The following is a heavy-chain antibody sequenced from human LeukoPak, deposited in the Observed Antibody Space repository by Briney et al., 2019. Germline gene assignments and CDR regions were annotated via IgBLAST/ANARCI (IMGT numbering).Heavy chain of an antibody. CDR3: ARGRRRSVYSXSWYSLDY. CDR2: INHSGST. J-gene: IGHJ4*02. Sequence: SETLSLTCAVYGGSFSGYYWSWIRQPPGKGLEWIGEINHSGSTNYNPSLKSRVTISVDTSKNQFSLKLSSVTAADTAVYYCARGRRRSVYSXSWYSLDYWGQGTLVTVSX. V-gene: IGHV4-34*01. CDR1: GGSFSGYY. D-gene: IGHD6-13*01.